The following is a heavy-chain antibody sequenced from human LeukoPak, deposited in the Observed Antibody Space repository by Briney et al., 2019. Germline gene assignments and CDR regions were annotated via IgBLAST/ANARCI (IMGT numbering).Heavy chain of an antibody. Sequence: GGSLRLSCAASGFTFNSYGMSRVRQAPGKGLEWVSSISTSSSYIYYADSVKGRFTISRDNAKNSLYLQMNSLRAEDTAVYYCARGRWSFDYWGQGTLVTVSS. D-gene: IGHD5-24*01. CDR2: ISTSSSYI. CDR1: GFTFNSYG. J-gene: IGHJ4*02. CDR3: ARGRWSFDY. V-gene: IGHV3-21*01.